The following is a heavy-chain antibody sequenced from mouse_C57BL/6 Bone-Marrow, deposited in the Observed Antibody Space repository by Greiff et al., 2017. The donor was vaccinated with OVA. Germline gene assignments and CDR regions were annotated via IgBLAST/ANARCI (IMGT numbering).Heavy chain of an antibody. CDR3: TTLRVAY. J-gene: IGHJ3*01. Sequence: EVQLQQPGAELVRPGASVKLSCTASGFNINDDYMPWVKQRPEQGLAWIGWIDPENGDTVYASKFQGKATITADTSSNTAYLQLSSRTSEDTAVYYCTTLRVAYWGQGTLVTVSA. CDR2: IDPENGDT. V-gene: IGHV14-4*01. CDR1: GFNINDDY.